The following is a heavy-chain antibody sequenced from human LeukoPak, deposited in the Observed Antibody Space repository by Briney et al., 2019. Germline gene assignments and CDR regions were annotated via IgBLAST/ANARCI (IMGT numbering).Heavy chain of an antibody. CDR2: LSNTGRT. CDR1: GGSISRSSSYY. CDR3: ERRSQTTAGRGIDY. J-gene: IGHJ4*02. V-gene: IGHV4-39*01. D-gene: IGHD6-13*01. Sequence: SETLSLTCTVSGGSISRSSSYYWAWIRQRPGKGLEWIGTLSNTGRTYYNPSLKSRVTISGDTSKNQFSLKVISVTAADTAVFYCERRSQTTAGRGIDYRGQGTLVTVSS.